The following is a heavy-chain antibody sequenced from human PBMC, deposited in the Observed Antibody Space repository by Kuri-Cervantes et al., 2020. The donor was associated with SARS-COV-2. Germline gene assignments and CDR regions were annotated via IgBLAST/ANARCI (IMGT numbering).Heavy chain of an antibody. CDR3: ASFGSGWYDDAFDI. V-gene: IGHV3-11*03. CDR2: ISSSSSYT. CDR1: GFTFSDYY. J-gene: IGHJ3*02. D-gene: IGHD6-19*01. Sequence: GGSLKISCAASGFTFSDYYMIWIRQAPGKGLEWVSYISSSSSYTNYADSVNGRFTISRDNAKNSLYLQMNSLRAEDTAVYYCASFGSGWYDDAFDIWGQGTMVTVSS.